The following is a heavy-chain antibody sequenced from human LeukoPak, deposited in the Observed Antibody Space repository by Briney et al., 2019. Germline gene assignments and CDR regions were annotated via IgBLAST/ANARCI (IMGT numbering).Heavy chain of an antibody. Sequence: GSLRLSCAASGFAVSSNYMSWVRQAPGKGPEWVSVIYSGGDTYYAGSVKGRFTISRDNSKNTLYLQMNSLRVEDTAVYYCARGEGGILATPEDYWGQGTLVTVSS. CDR3: ARGEGGILATPEDY. V-gene: IGHV3-53*01. D-gene: IGHD1-14*01. CDR1: GFAVSSNY. J-gene: IGHJ4*02. CDR2: IYSGGDT.